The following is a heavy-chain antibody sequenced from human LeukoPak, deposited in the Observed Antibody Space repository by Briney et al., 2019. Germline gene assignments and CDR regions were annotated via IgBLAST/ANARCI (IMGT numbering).Heavy chain of an antibody. Sequence: PGGSLRLSCAASGFTFSSYSMNWVRQAPGEGLEWVSSISSSSSYIYYADSVKGRFAISRDNAKNSLYLQMNSLRAEDTAVYYCAGDCGGDCYPLNWFDPWGQGTLVTVSS. CDR1: GFTFSSYS. J-gene: IGHJ5*02. CDR3: AGDCGGDCYPLNWFDP. V-gene: IGHV3-21*01. CDR2: ISSSSSYI. D-gene: IGHD2-21*02.